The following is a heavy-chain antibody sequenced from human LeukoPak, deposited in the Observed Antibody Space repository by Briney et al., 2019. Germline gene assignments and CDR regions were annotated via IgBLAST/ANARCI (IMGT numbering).Heavy chain of an antibody. Sequence: GESLKISCKGSGYSFTSYWISWVRQMPGKGLEWMGRIHPSDSYTNYSPSFQGHVTISADKSISTAYLQWSSLKASDTAMYYCARPQGYCSGGSCFYYYYGMDVWGQGTTVTVPS. J-gene: IGHJ6*02. V-gene: IGHV5-10-1*01. D-gene: IGHD2-15*01. CDR1: GYSFTSYW. CDR3: ARPQGYCSGGSCFYYYYGMDV. CDR2: IHPSDSYT.